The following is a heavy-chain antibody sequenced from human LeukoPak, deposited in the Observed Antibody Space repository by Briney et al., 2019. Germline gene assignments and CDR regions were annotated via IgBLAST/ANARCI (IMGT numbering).Heavy chain of an antibody. V-gene: IGHV3-30*18. CDR1: GFTSSNFG. Sequence: GGSLRLSLAASGFTSSNFGIHGGPQAPGKGAWRVAVISYDGSNTYYADSVKGRCTISRDKSKNTVYLQMNSLRAEDTAVYYCAKEAGYSYGFDYWGQGTLVTVSS. CDR2: ISYDGSNT. J-gene: IGHJ4*02. D-gene: IGHD5-18*01. CDR3: AKEAGYSYGFDY.